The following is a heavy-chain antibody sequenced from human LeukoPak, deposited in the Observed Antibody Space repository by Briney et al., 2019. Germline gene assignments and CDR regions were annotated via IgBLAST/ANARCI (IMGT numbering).Heavy chain of an antibody. D-gene: IGHD1-7*01. CDR1: GGSFSGYY. J-gene: IGHJ4*02. V-gene: IGHV4-34*01. Sequence: NPSETLSLTCAVYGGSFSGYYWSWIRQPPGKGLEWIGEINHSGSTNYNPSLKSRVTISVDTSKNQFSPKLSSVTAANTAVYYCARGWNYVPIWGQGTLVTVSS. CDR3: ARGWNYVPI. CDR2: INHSGST.